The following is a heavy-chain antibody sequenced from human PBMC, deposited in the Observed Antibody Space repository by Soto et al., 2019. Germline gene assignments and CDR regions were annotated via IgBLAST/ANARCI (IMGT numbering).Heavy chain of an antibody. V-gene: IGHV3-30-3*01. CDR3: ARDQRVITTIFGVVPYYYYYYGMDV. CDR2: ISYDGSNK. D-gene: IGHD3-3*01. J-gene: IGHJ6*02. Sequence: PGGSLRLSCAASGFTFSSYAMHWVRQAPGKGLEWVAVISYDGSNKYYADSVKGRFTISRDNSKNTLYLQMNSLRAEDTAVYYGARDQRVITTIFGVVPYYYYYYGMDVWGQGTTVTVSS. CDR1: GFTFSSYA.